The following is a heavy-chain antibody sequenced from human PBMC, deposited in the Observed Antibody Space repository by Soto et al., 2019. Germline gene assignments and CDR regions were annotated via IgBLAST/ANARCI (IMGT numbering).Heavy chain of an antibody. CDR3: ARHKEKGNTMTYYDY. CDR2: ISPGDSDT. Sequence: GESLKISCEGSGYTFTTYWIAWVRQMPGKGLEWMGIISPGDSDTRYSPSFQCQVTISADKSFNTAYLQWSSLKASDTAIYYCARHKEKGNTMTYYDYWGQGTLVTVSS. D-gene: IGHD3-22*01. CDR1: GYTFTTYW. V-gene: IGHV5-51*01. J-gene: IGHJ4*02.